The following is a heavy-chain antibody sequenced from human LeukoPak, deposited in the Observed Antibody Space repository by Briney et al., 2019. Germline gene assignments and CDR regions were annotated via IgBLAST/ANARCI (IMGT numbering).Heavy chain of an antibody. CDR3: ARDSWYYDFWSGYSYFDY. V-gene: IGHV1-18*01. Sequence: GASVKVSCKASGYTFTSYGISWVRQAPGQGLEWMGWISAYNGNTNYAQKLQGRVTMTTDTSTSTAYMELRSLRSDDTAVYYCARDSWYYDFWSGYSYFDYWGQGTLATVSS. D-gene: IGHD3-3*01. CDR1: GYTFTSYG. J-gene: IGHJ4*02. CDR2: ISAYNGNT.